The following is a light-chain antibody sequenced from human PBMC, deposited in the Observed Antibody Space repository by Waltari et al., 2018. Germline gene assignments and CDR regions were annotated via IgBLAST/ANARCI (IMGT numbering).Light chain of an antibody. CDR2: AAS. V-gene: IGKV1D-12*01. Sequence: DIQMTQSPSSVSASVGARVSITCRSGRVLNSWLAWYQQKPGKAPKLLISAASRLQSGVPPRFSGAGSGRDFTITISSLQPEDFATYYCQQADSFPFTFGPGTKVD. CDR3: QQADSFPFT. CDR1: RVLNSW. J-gene: IGKJ3*01.